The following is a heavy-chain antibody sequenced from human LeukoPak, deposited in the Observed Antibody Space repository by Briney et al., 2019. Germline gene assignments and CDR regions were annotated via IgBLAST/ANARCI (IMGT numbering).Heavy chain of an antibody. CDR3: ALMGGCSSSSCSTESY. V-gene: IGHV1-2*02. D-gene: IGHD2-2*02. Sequence: ASVKVSCKASGYTFTGYYMHWVRQAPGQGLEWMGWINPNSGDTNYAQKFQGRVTMTRVTSISTAYMDLSRLRSDDTAFYYCALMGGCSSSSCSTESYWGQGTLVTVSS. J-gene: IGHJ4*02. CDR2: INPNSGDT. CDR1: GYTFTGYY.